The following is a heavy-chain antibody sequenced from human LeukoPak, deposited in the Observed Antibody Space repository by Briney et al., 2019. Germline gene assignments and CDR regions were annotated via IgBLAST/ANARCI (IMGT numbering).Heavy chain of an antibody. CDR1: GFTFSSYG. V-gene: IGHV3-30*18. CDR2: ISYDGSNK. CDR3: AKTHYYDSSGYYPFDY. D-gene: IGHD3-22*01. J-gene: IGHJ4*02. Sequence: GGSLRLSCAASGFTFSSYGMHWVRQAPGKGLEWVAVISYDGSNKYYADSVKGRFAISRDNSKNTLYLQMNSLRAEDTAVYYCAKTHYYDSSGYYPFDYWGQGTLVTVSS.